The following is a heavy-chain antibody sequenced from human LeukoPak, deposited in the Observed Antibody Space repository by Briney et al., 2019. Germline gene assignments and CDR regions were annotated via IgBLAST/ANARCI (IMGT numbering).Heavy chain of an antibody. CDR2: ISWNSGSI. CDR3: ARDASYSSGCPDY. V-gene: IGHV3-9*01. CDR1: GFTFDDYA. Sequence: GGSLRLSCAASGFTFDDYAMHWVRQAPGKGLEWVSGISWNSGSIGYADSVKGRFTISRDNAKNSLYLQMNSLRAEDTALYYCARDASYSSGCPDYWGQGTLVTVSS. D-gene: IGHD6-19*01. J-gene: IGHJ4*02.